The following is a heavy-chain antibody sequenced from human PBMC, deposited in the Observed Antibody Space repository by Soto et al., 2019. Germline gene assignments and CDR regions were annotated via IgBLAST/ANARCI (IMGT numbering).Heavy chain of an antibody. D-gene: IGHD2-8*01. V-gene: IGHV1-69*13. Sequence: GASVKVSCKASGGTFSSYAISWVRQAPGQGLEWMGGIIPIFGTANYAQKFQGRVTITADESTSTACMELSSLRSEDTAVYYCAREIPNVLITKGGYYYYGMDVWGQGTTVTVSS. CDR1: GGTFSSYA. CDR3: AREIPNVLITKGGYYYYGMDV. J-gene: IGHJ6*02. CDR2: IIPIFGTA.